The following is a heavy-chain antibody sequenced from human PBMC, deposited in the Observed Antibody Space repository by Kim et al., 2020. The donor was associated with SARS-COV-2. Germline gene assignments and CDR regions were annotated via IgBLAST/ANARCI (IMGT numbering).Heavy chain of an antibody. V-gene: IGHV3-13*01. CDR1: GFTFSSYD. Sequence: GGSLRLSCAASGFTFSSYDMHWVRQATGKGLEWVSAIGTAGDTYYPGSVMGRFTISRENAKNSLYLQMNSLGAGDTAVYYCASGYSSSWYWAFDIWGQGTLVTVSS. D-gene: IGHD6-13*01. CDR3: ASGYSSSWYWAFDI. CDR2: IGTAGDT. J-gene: IGHJ3*02.